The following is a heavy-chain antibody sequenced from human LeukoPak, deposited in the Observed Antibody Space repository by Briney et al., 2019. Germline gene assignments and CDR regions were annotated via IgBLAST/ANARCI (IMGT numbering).Heavy chain of an antibody. D-gene: IGHD3-10*01. V-gene: IGHV4-34*01. CDR3: ARGLTYYYGSGSYRPFDY. J-gene: IGHJ4*02. CDR1: GGSFSGYY. Sequence: SETLSLTCAVYGGSFSGYYWSWIRQPPGKGLEWIGEINRSGSTNYNPSLKSRVTISVDTSKNQFSLKLSSVTAADTAVYYCARGLTYYYGSGSYRPFDYWGQGTLVTVSS. CDR2: INRSGST.